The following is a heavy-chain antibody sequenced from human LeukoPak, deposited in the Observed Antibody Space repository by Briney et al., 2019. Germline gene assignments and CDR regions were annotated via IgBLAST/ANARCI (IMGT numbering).Heavy chain of an antibody. CDR3: AILDRYSPLLRLGELNRDY. CDR1: GYTFTSYG. J-gene: IGHJ4*02. CDR2: ISAYNGNT. V-gene: IGHV1-18*01. D-gene: IGHD3-16*01. Sequence: ASVKVSCKASGYTFTSYGISWVRQAPGQGLEWMGWISAYNGNTNYAQKLQGRVTMTTDTSTSTAYMELRSLRSDDTAMYYCAILDRYSPLLRLGELNRDYWGQGTLVTVSS.